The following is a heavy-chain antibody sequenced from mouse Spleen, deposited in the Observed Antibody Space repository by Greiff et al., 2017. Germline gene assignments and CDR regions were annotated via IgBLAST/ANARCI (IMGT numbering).Heavy chain of an antibody. D-gene: IGHD2-4*01. V-gene: IGHV1-22*01. CDR3: THYDYDAPWFAY. Sequence: VQLQQSGPELVKPGASVKMSCKASGYTFTDYNMHWVKQSHGKSLEWIGYINPNNGGTSYNQKFKGKAKLTAVSSASTAYMELSSLTNEDSAVYYCTHYDYDAPWFAYWGQGTLVTVSA. CDR2: INPNNGGT. J-gene: IGHJ3*01. CDR1: GYTFTDYN.